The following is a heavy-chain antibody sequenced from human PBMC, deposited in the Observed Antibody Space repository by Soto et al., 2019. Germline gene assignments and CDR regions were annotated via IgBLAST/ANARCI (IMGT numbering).Heavy chain of an antibody. CDR2: IYHSGST. J-gene: IGHJ5*02. CDR1: GYSISSGYY. Sequence: SETLSLTCAVSGYSISSGYYWGWIRQTPGKGLEWIASIYHSGSTYYNPPLKSRVTISVDTSKNQFSLKLTSVTAADTAVYYCARGAATVTPGWFDPWGQGIMVTVSS. V-gene: IGHV4-38-2*01. D-gene: IGHD4-17*01. CDR3: ARGAATVTPGWFDP.